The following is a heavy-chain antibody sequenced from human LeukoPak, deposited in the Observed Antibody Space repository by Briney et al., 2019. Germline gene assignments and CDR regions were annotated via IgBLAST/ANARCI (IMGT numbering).Heavy chain of an antibody. CDR2: IDDSGST. CDR3: ARNVVSLNSNGFYYFDY. V-gene: IGHV4-39*01. CDR1: GASISGSDYS. J-gene: IGHJ4*02. Sequence: PSETLSLTCSVSGASISGSDYSWAWIRQPPGKGLEWIGTIDDSGSTYYSPSLKSRLTMSVDTSKNQFSLNLNSVNAADTALYYCARNVVSLNSNGFYYFDYWGQGSLLIVSS. D-gene: IGHD6-19*01.